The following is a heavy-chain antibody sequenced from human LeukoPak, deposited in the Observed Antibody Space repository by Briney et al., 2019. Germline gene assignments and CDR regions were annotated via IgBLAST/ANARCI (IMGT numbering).Heavy chain of an antibody. CDR2: IWYDGSNK. V-gene: IGHV3-33*01. D-gene: IGHD5-24*01. CDR3: AVPDGGMDV. J-gene: IGHJ6*02. Sequence: GGSLRLSCAASGFTFSSYGMHWVRQAPGKGLEWVAVIWYDGSNKYYADSVKGRFTISRDNSKNTLYLQMNSLRAEDTAVYYCAVPDGGMDVWGQGTTVTVSS. CDR1: GFTFSSYG.